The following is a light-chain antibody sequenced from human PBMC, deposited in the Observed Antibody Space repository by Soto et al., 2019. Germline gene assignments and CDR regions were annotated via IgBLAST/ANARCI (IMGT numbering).Light chain of an antibody. Sequence: AIQMTQSPSSLSASVGDRVTITCRASQVIRNDLGWYQQKPGKAPKLLIYTPSSLQSGVPSRFSGSGSGTDFTLTISSLQPEDFATYYCLQDYNYPLTFGPGTKVEIK. V-gene: IGKV1-6*01. CDR1: QVIRND. CDR2: TPS. CDR3: LQDYNYPLT. J-gene: IGKJ1*01.